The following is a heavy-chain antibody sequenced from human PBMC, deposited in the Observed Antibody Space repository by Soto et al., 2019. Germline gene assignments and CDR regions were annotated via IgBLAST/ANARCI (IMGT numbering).Heavy chain of an antibody. V-gene: IGHV1-69*12. CDR2: IIPIFDSA. Sequence: QVQLVQSGAEVKKPGSSVKVSCKASGGSISSFAISSVRQAPGQGLDWMGGIIPIFDSANYAQKFQGRVTITADASTSTVYMELSSLRSEDTAVYYCARDDGSGWFFEAAWGQGTLVTVSS. CDR3: ARDDGSGWFFEAA. J-gene: IGHJ5*02. D-gene: IGHD6-19*01. CDR1: GGSISSFA.